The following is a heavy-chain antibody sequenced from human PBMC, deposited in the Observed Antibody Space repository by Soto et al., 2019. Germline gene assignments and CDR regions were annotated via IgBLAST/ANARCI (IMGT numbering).Heavy chain of an antibody. CDR2: IIPILGIA. V-gene: IGHV1-69*02. CDR3: ASVVDSGYDWYFDY. D-gene: IGHD5-12*01. J-gene: IGHJ4*02. Sequence: QVQLVHSGAEVKKPGSSVTVSCKASGGTFSSYTISWVRQAPGQGLEWMGRIIPILGIANYAQKFQGRVTITADKSTSTASMELRSLRAEDTAVYYCASVVDSGYDWYFDYWGQGTLVTVSS. CDR1: GGTFSSYT.